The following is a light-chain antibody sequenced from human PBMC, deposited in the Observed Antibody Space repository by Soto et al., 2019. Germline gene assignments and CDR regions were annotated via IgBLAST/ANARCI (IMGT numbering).Light chain of an antibody. V-gene: IGLV2-14*01. Sequence: QSVLTQPASVSGSPGQSITISCTGTSSDVGGYNHVFWYQQHPGKAPKVMIYEVSNRPSGVSNRFSGSKSGNTASLTISGLQAEDEADYYCSSYTSSSTQYVFGTGTKLTVL. CDR3: SSYTSSSTQYV. CDR2: EVS. CDR1: SSDVGGYNH. J-gene: IGLJ1*01.